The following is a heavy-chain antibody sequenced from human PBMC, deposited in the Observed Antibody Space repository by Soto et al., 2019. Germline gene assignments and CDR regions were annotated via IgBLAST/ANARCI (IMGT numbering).Heavy chain of an antibody. CDR2: IYSGGST. V-gene: IGHV3-53*04. Sequence: GGSLRLSCAASGFTVSSNYMSWVRQAPGKGLEWVSVIYSGGSTYYADSVKGRFTISRHNSKNTLYLQMNSLRAEDTAVYYCARGDYGGRSRYFDYWGQGTLVTVSS. J-gene: IGHJ4*02. CDR1: GFTVSSNY. D-gene: IGHD4-17*01. CDR3: ARGDYGGRSRYFDY.